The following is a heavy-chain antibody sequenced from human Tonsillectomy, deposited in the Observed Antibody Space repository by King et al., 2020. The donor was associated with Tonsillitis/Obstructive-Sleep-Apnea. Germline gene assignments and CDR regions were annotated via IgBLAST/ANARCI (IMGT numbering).Heavy chain of an antibody. CDR2: ISAYNGDT. D-gene: IGHD3-22*01. CDR1: GYTFTTYG. Sequence: QLVQSGAEVKKPGASVKVSCKASGYTFTTYGISWVRQAPGQGLEWMGWISAYNGDTNYAQKLQDRVTMTTDTSTSTAYMEVRSLRSDDTAVYYCARDSRSHYYDTSGYYTIEYWGQGTLVTVSS. V-gene: IGHV1-18*01. CDR3: ARDSRSHYYDTSGYYTIEY. J-gene: IGHJ4*02.